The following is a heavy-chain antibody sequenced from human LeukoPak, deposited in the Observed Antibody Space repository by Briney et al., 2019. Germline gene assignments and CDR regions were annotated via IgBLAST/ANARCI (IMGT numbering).Heavy chain of an antibody. CDR2: MDPSGSQK. CDR3: AIWTSGNY. Sequence: GGSLRLSCAASRFTFNRSWMNWVRQAPGKGLEWVANMDPSGSQKRYVDSVKGRFTTSKDNPGTSLYLEMYSLRAEDTAIYYCAIWTSGNYWGQGTPVTVSS. V-gene: IGHV3-7*01. CDR1: RFTFNRSW. J-gene: IGHJ4*02. D-gene: IGHD1-1*01.